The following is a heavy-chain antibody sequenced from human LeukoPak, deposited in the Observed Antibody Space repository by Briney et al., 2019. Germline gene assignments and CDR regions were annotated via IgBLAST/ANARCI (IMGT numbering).Heavy chain of an antibody. J-gene: IGHJ4*02. CDR2: IKTETDGGTT. CDR3: TTEQQQRGPTTWDY. Sequence: GGSLRLSCAASGFTFSNAWMSWVRQSPGKGLEWVGRIKTETDGGTTDYAAPVKGRFTISRDDSKNTLYLQMNSLKIEDTAVYYCTTEQQQRGPTTWDYWGQGTLVTVSS. CDR1: GFTFSNAW. D-gene: IGHD1-14*01. V-gene: IGHV3-15*01.